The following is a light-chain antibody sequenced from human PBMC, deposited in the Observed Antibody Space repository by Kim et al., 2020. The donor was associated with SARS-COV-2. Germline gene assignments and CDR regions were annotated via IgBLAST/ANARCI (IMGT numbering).Light chain of an antibody. CDR1: QSISSW. CDR2: DAS. CDR3: QQSS. Sequence: DIQMTQSPSTLSASVGDRVTITCRASQSISSWLAWYQQKPGKAPKLLIYDASSLESGVPSRFSGSGSGTEFTLTISSLQPDDFATYYCQQSSFGQGTKLEI. J-gene: IGKJ2*01. V-gene: IGKV1-5*01.